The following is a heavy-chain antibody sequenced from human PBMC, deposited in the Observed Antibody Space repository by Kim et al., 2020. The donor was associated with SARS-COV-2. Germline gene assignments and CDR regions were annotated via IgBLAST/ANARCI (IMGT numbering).Heavy chain of an antibody. Sequence: GGSLRLSCAASGFTFSSYAMSWVRQTPGKGLEWVSTISSDGRTNNEASVKGRFSISRNDSKNTLYLQLNSLIAEDTAIDYCSKGRSGSPPAALNYWGQGTLVTVSS. D-gene: IGHD1-26*01. CDR3: SKGRSGSPPAALNY. CDR1: GFTFSSYA. V-gene: IGHV3-23*01. CDR2: ISSDGRT. J-gene: IGHJ4*02.